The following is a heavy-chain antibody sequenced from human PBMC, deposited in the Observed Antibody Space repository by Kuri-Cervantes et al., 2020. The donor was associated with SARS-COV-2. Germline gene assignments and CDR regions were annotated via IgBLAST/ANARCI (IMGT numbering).Heavy chain of an antibody. CDR2: TIPLFGTT. D-gene: IGHD2-2*01. CDR3: ARPYCSITTCYDGTFDS. CDR1: GGTFSSYA. V-gene: IGHV1-69*06. J-gene: IGHJ4*02. Sequence: SVKVSCKASGGTFSSYAVTWVRQVPGQGLEWMGRTIPLFGTTIYAEKFRGRVTLTADRSINTAYMELSSLRSEDTAVYYCARPYCSITTCYDGTFDSWGQGTLVTVSS.